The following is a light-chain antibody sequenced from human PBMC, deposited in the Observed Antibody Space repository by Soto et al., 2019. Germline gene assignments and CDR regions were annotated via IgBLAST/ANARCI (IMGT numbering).Light chain of an antibody. J-gene: IGKJ2*03. CDR1: QSIHRR. Sequence: DIQMTQSPSTLTASVGDRVTITCRASQSIHRRFAGYQQRAGTAPKVLIYVASRLDSGVPSRFSGSGAGTEFNLTISSLQPDDFATFYCQQYNTYPVSFGQGTKLEI. CDR2: VAS. V-gene: IGKV1-5*01. CDR3: QQYNTYPVS.